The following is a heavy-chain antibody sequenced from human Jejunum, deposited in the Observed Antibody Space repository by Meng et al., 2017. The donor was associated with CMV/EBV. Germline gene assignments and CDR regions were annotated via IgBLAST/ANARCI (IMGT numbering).Heavy chain of an antibody. J-gene: IGHJ6*02. CDR3: ARDNRGMDV. Sequence: SLTCTVSGGSTASSYWTWIRQPPGKVLEWIGYVYYSGSTHYNPSLKSRVTISVDTSNNQFSLKLRYVTAADTAVYYCARDNRGMDVWGQGTTVTVSS. V-gene: IGHV4-59*01. CDR1: GGSTASSY. CDR2: VYYSGST.